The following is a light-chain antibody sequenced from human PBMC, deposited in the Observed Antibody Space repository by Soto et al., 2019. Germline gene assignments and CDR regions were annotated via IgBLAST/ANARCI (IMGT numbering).Light chain of an antibody. CDR2: IAS. J-gene: IGKJ1*01. CDR3: QHYNSYSEA. CDR1: QGIRND. Sequence: IQMTQSPSSLSASVGDRVTITCRASQGIRNDLGWYQQKPGKAPKLLISIASILQSGVPSRFSGSGSGTDFTLTISSLQPNDSATYYCQHYNSYSEAFGQGTKVDIK. V-gene: IGKV1-17*01.